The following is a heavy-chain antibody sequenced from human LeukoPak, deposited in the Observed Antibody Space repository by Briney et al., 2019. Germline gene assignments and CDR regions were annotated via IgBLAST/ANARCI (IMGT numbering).Heavy chain of an antibody. V-gene: IGHV1-2*02. Sequence: GASVTVSCKASGYTLNAYYMHWVRQAPGQGLEWMGWINLNSGGANYAQKFQGRVTMTRDTSISSAYMELSRLRSDDTAAYYCATWGGVVSDDDFDYWGQGTLVTVSS. D-gene: IGHD2-2*01. CDR2: INLNSGGA. CDR1: GYTLNAYY. CDR3: ATWGGVVSDDDFDY. J-gene: IGHJ4*02.